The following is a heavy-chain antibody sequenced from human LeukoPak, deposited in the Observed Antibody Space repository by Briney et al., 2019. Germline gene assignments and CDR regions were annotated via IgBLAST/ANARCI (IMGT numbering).Heavy chain of an antibody. Sequence: ASVKVSCKASGGTFSSYAISWVRQAPGQGLEWMGGIIPIFGTANYAQKFQGRVTITADESTSTAYMELSSLRSEDTAVYYCARGPDSGSYELTFDYWGQGTLVTVSS. CDR3: ARGPDSGSYELTFDY. CDR1: GGTFSSYA. D-gene: IGHD1-26*01. J-gene: IGHJ4*02. V-gene: IGHV1-69*13. CDR2: IIPIFGTA.